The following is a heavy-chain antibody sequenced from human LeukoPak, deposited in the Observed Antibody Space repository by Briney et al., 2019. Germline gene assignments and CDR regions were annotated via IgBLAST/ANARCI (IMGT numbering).Heavy chain of an antibody. J-gene: IGHJ4*02. CDR3: ARGGCSGGWLTYCGGDCYSFVY. Sequence: SGGSLRLSCTASGFTFSTYWMNWVRQAPGKGLVWVASLSSDGSTKSYADSVKGRFTISRDNAKNTLYLQMNSLTVEDTAVYYCARGGCSGGWLTYCGGDCYSFVYWGEGAVVAVSS. D-gene: IGHD2-21*02. CDR2: LSSDGSTK. CDR1: GFTFSTYW. V-gene: IGHV3-74*01.